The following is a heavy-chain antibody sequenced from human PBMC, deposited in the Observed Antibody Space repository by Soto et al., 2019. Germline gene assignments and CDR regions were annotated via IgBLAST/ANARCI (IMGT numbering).Heavy chain of an antibody. CDR1: GGSISSYY. J-gene: IGHJ5*02. V-gene: IGHV4-59*08. Sequence: SETLSLTCTVSGGSISSYYWSWIRQPPGKGLEWIGYIYYSGSTNYNPSLKSRVTISVDTSKNQFSLKLSSVTAADTAVYYCARHVVAVAGTWGEGWFDPWGQGTLVTVSS. CDR3: ARHVVAVAGTWGEGWFDP. D-gene: IGHD6-19*01. CDR2: IYYSGST.